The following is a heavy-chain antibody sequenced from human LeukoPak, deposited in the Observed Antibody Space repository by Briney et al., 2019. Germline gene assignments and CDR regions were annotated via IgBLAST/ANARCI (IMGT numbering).Heavy chain of an antibody. CDR1: GFTFSNYA. D-gene: IGHD2-21*02. CDR2: ISYDGSKK. CDR3: SPAIIGY. J-gene: IGHJ4*02. V-gene: IGHV3-30*04. Sequence: GGSLRLSCAASGFTFSNYAMHWVRQAPGKGLEWVAVISYDGSKKDYADSEKGRFTISRDNSKNTLYLQMNSLRAEDTAMYYSSPAIIGYWGQGTLVTVSS.